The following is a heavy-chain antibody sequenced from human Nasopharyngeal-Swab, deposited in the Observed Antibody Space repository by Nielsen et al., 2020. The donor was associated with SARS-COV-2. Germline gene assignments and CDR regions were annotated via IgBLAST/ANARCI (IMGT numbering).Heavy chain of an antibody. J-gene: IGHJ3*02. CDR2: IIPIFGTA. Sequence: SVKVSCKASGGTFSSYAISWVRQAPGQGLEWMGGIIPIFGTANYAQKFQGRVTITADESTSTAYMELSSLRSEDTAVYYCAREGDDCSGGSCFLGSGAFDIWGQGTMVTVSS. D-gene: IGHD2-15*01. CDR3: AREGDDCSGGSCFLGSGAFDI. CDR1: GGTFSSYA. V-gene: IGHV1-69*13.